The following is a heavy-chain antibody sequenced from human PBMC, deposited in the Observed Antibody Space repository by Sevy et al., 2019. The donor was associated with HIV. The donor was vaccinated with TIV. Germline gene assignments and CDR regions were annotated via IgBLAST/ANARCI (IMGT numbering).Heavy chain of an antibody. CDR3: AREGCTKPHDY. D-gene: IGHD2-8*01. V-gene: IGHV3-23*01. Sequence: GGSLRLSCAASAFDFSIYSRSWVRQAPGKGLEWVSTLSFGCGKINYADSVKGRFTIYRDNSKSSVYLQMNNMRVEDTAVYYCAREGCTKPHDYWGQGTLVTVSS. J-gene: IGHJ4*02. CDR2: LSFGCGKI. CDR1: AFDFSIYS.